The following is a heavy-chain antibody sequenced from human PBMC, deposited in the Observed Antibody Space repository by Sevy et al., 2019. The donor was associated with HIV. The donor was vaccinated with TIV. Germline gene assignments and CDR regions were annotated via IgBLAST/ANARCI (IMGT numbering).Heavy chain of an antibody. CDR1: GFTVSNNF. CDR3: ARVIDGYHREFNYFYYYMDV. J-gene: IGHJ6*03. D-gene: IGHD5-12*01. V-gene: IGHV3-53*01. Sequence: GGSLRLSCAVSGFTVSNNFLNWVRQSPGKGLEWVSTVYSDLRTFYADSVKGRFTVSRDDTKNALYLQMNSLMAEDTAVYYCARVIDGYHREFNYFYYYMDVWGKGTTVTVSS. CDR2: VYSDLRT.